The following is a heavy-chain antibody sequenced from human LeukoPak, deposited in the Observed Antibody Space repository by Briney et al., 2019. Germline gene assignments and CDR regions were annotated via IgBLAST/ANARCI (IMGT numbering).Heavy chain of an antibody. V-gene: IGHV1-3*01. CDR1: GYTFTSYA. D-gene: IGHD3-10*01. CDR2: INAGNGNT. Sequence: ASVKVSCKASGYTFTSYAMHWVRQAPGQRLEWMGWINAGNGNTKYSQKFQGRVTITRDTSTSTAYMELRSLRSDDTAVYYCARDTGYYFDYWGQGTLVTVSS. J-gene: IGHJ4*02. CDR3: ARDTGYYFDY.